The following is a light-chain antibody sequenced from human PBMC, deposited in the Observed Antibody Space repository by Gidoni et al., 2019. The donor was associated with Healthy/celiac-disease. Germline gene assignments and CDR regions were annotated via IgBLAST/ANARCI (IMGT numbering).Light chain of an antibody. CDR1: QSVSSN. CDR3: QQYNNWTPWT. V-gene: IGKV3-15*01. Sequence: IVITHSPATLSVSPGARATLSCRASQSVSSNLAWYQQKPGQAPRLLIYGASTRANGIPARLSGSGFGTEVTLTISSLQSEDFAGYYCQQYNNWTPWTFGQGTKVEIK. CDR2: GAS. J-gene: IGKJ1*01.